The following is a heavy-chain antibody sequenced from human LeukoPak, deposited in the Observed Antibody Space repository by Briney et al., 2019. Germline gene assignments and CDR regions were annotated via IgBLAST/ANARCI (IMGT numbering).Heavy chain of an antibody. V-gene: IGHV3-21*01. CDR2: ISSSSSYI. D-gene: IGHD4-17*01. J-gene: IGHJ4*02. CDR1: GFTFSSYS. CDR3: ATNDYGASDY. Sequence: GSLXLXCAASGFTFSSYSMNWVRQAPGKGLEWVSSISSSSSYIYYADSVKGRFTISRDNDKNSVYLKMNRVRDEDTAVFYCATNDYGASDYWGQGTLVTVSS.